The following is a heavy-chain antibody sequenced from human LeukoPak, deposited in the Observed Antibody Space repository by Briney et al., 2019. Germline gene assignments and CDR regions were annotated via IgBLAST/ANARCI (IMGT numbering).Heavy chain of an antibody. J-gene: IGHJ4*02. CDR2: INHSGST. D-gene: IGHD3-9*01. V-gene: IGHV4-34*01. Sequence: SETLSLTCAVYGGSFSGYYWSWIRQPPVKGLEWIGEINHSGSTNYNPSLKSRVTISVDTSKNQFSLKLSSVTAADTAVYYCARGSGRILRYFDWGQGTLVTVSS. CDR1: GGSFSGYY. CDR3: ARGSGRILRYFD.